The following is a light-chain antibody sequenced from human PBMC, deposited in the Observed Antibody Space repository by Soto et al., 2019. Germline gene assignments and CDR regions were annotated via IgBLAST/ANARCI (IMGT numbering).Light chain of an antibody. CDR3: QQYGSSPWT. CDR1: QSVSSSY. Sequence: EIVLTQSPGPLSLSPGERATLSCRASQSVSSSYLAWYQQKPGQAPRPLIYGASSRAIGIPDRFSGSGSGTDCTLTISRLEHEDFAVDSCQQYGSSPWTFGQGTKVEIK. CDR2: GAS. V-gene: IGKV3-20*01. J-gene: IGKJ1*01.